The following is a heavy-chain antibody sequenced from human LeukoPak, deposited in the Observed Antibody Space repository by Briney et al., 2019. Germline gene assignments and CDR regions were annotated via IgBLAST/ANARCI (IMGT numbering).Heavy chain of an antibody. CDR2: ITSSSSYI. D-gene: IGHD4-23*01. J-gene: IGHJ4*02. CDR3: ARDGDYGGNPDY. CDR1: GFTFSSYS. V-gene: IGHV3-21*01. Sequence: GGSLRLSCAASGFTFSSYSMKWVRQAPGKGLEWVSSITSSSSYIYYADSVKGRFTISRDNAKNSLYLQMNSLRAEDTAVYYCARDGDYGGNPDYWGQGTLVTVSS.